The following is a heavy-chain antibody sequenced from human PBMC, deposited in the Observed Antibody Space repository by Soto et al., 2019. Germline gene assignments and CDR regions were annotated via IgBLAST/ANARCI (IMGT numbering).Heavy chain of an antibody. Sequence: ESGGGLVQPGRSLRLSCAASGFTFDDYAMHWVRQAPGKGLEWVSGISWNSGSIGYADSVKGRFTISRDNAKNSLYLQMNSLRAEDTALYYCAKGSGWYPNAFDIWGQGTMVTVSS. V-gene: IGHV3-9*01. J-gene: IGHJ3*02. CDR1: GFTFDDYA. D-gene: IGHD6-19*01. CDR2: ISWNSGSI. CDR3: AKGSGWYPNAFDI.